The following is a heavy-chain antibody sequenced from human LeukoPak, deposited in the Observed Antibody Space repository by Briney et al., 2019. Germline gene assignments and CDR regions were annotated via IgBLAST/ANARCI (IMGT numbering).Heavy chain of an antibody. CDR2: ISGSGSDT. Sequence: GGSLRLSCAASVFTFSNYAMSWVRQAPGEGLEWVSCISGSGSDTYYADSVKARFTISRDNSNNTMYLQMTSLSAEDTAVYYCAKAYYDRSGYYYRYFDLWGRGTMVTVSS. V-gene: IGHV3-23*01. D-gene: IGHD3-22*01. CDR1: VFTFSNYA. CDR3: AKAYYDRSGYYYRYFDL. J-gene: IGHJ2*01.